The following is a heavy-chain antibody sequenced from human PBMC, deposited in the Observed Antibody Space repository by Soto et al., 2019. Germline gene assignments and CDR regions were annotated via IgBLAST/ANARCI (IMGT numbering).Heavy chain of an antibody. D-gene: IGHD5-18*01. CDR1: GFTFSSYA. Sequence: GGSLRLSCAASGFTFSSYAMSWVRQAPGKGLEWVSAISGSGGSTYYADSVKGRFTISRDNSKNTLYLQMNSLRAEDTAVYYCAKEEDTAMGTGLSFDYWGQGTLVTVSS. V-gene: IGHV3-23*01. CDR2: ISGSGGST. CDR3: AKEEDTAMGTGLSFDY. J-gene: IGHJ4*02.